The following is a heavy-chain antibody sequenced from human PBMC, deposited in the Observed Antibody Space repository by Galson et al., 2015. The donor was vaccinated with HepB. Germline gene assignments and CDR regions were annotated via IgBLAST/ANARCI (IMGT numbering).Heavy chain of an antibody. V-gene: IGHV4-4*02. J-gene: IGHJ6*03. D-gene: IGHD4-17*01. CDR1: GGSISSSNW. Sequence: LSLTCAVSGGSISSSNWWSWVRQPPGKGLEWIGEIYHSGSTNYNPSLKSRVTISVDKSKNQFSLKLSSVTAADTAVYYCARALGGGSLQTTVTTRYYYYMDVWGKGTTVTVSS. CDR3: ARALGGGSLQTTVTTRYYYYMDV. CDR2: IYHSGST.